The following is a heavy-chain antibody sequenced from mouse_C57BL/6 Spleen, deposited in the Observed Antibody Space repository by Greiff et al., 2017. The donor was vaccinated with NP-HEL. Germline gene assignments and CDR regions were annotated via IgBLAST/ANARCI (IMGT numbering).Heavy chain of an antibody. J-gene: IGHJ3*01. CDR2: IYPRSGNT. CDR1: GYTFTSYG. V-gene: IGHV1-81*01. Sequence: QVQLQQSGAELARPGASVKLSCKASGYTFTSYGISWVKQRTGQGLEWIGEIYPRSGNTYYNEKFKGKATLTADKSSSTAYMELRSLTSEDSAVYFCARCLYDYDEGGAWFAYWGQGTLVTVSA. D-gene: IGHD2-4*01. CDR3: ARCLYDYDEGGAWFAY.